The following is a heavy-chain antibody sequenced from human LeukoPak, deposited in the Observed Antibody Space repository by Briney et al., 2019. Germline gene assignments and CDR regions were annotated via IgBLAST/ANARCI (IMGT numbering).Heavy chain of an antibody. D-gene: IGHD1-26*01. CDR3: ARDKVGATPFDY. CDR1: GFTFSYFW. Sequence: GGSLRLSCAAYGFTFSYFWMSWVPQAPGKGLEWVANINLDGTEKHYVDSVKGRVTISRDNARKSLYLQMDSLRAEDTAVYYCARDKVGATPFDYGGQGTLVTVSS. V-gene: IGHV3-7*05. J-gene: IGHJ4*02. CDR2: INLDGTEK.